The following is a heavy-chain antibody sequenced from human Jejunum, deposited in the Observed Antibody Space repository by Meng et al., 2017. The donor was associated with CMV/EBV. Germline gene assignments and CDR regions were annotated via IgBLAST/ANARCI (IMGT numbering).Heavy chain of an antibody. CDR3: ARQPAAIGRHLFDP. CDR1: GGSIRSGEYY. Sequence: SGGSIRSGEYYWSWVRQTPGKGLEWIGYIFYNGNTYYNASLKSRLTISVDTSKNQFSLKLNSVTAADTAVYFCARQPAAIGRHLFDPWGRGTLVTVSS. J-gene: IGHJ5*02. CDR2: IFYNGNT. D-gene: IGHD2-2*02. V-gene: IGHV4-30-4*08.